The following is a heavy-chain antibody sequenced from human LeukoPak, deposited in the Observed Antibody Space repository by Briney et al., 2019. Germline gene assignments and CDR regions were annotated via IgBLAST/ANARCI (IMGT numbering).Heavy chain of an antibody. V-gene: IGHV1-2*02. CDR1: GYTFTGYY. CDR2: INPNSGGT. Sequence: GASVKVSCKASGYTFTGYYIHWVRQAPGQGLEWMGWINPNSGGTNNAQKFEGRVTMTRDTSISTAYMELSRLRSDDTAVYYCANLWFGELGNDYWGQGTLVTASS. CDR3: ANLWFGELGNDY. J-gene: IGHJ4*02. D-gene: IGHD3-10*01.